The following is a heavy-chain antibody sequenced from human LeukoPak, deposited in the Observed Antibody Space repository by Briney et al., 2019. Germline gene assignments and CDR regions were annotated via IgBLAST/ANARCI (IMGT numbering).Heavy chain of an antibody. J-gene: IGHJ4*02. CDR3: ARDQRGYSAF. V-gene: IGHV3-7*01. CDR1: GFTLSGYW. CDR2: MNQDGSDI. D-gene: IGHD5-18*01. Sequence: GGSLRLSCAASGFTLSGYWMSWVRQAPGKGLEWVANMNQDGSDINYVDSVKGRFTISRDNAKNSLYLQMNSLRAEDTAVYYCARDQRGYSAFGGQGTLVTVSS.